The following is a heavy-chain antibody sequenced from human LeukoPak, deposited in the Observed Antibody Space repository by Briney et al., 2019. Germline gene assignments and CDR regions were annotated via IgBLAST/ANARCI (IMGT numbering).Heavy chain of an antibody. CDR1: GYTFTTYD. D-gene: IGHD3-16*02. J-gene: IGHJ4*02. Sequence: ASVKVSGKASGYTFTTYDINWVRQAAGQGLEWMGWMSPNTGNTGYAQRFQGRVTMTRDTSISTDDIERSGLRSEDKDIYYCTRGEWELSYWGQGTLVTVSS. CDR2: MSPNTGNT. V-gene: IGHV1-8*01. CDR3: TRGEWELSY.